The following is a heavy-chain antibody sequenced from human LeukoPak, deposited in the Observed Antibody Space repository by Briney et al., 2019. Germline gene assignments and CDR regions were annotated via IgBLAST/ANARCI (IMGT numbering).Heavy chain of an antibody. V-gene: IGHV4-39*07. CDR1: GGSISSSSYY. J-gene: IGHJ4*02. CDR2: IYYSGSI. CDR3: AIVVAGDSIVGIPAGYFDY. Sequence: SETLSLTCNVPGGSISSSSYYWVWIRLPPGKGLVWIGSIYYSGSIYYNPSLKSRVNKSVDTSQHQFCLTVGSVTAARAAGYFCAIVVAGDSIVGIPAGYFDYWGQGTLVTVSS. D-gene: IGHD2-2*01.